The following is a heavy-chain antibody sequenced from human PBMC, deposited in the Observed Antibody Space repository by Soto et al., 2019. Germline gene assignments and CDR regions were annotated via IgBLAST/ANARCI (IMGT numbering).Heavy chain of an antibody. Sequence: PVGSLRLSYAASRFTFRSYGMNWVRQAPGKGRAWVSPISSSSSYTYYEDSVTGRSTISRDNDKNSLYLQMNSLSAEETAVYYCARGPARRLQNFEYWGQGP. V-gene: IGHV3-21*01. CDR1: RFTFRSYG. D-gene: IGHD6-25*01. CDR3: ARGPARRLQNFEY. J-gene: IGHJ4*02. CDR2: ISSSSSYT.